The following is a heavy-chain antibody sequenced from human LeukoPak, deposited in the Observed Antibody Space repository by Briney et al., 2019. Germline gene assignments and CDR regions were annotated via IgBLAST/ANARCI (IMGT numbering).Heavy chain of an antibody. D-gene: IGHD7-27*01. V-gene: IGHV3-21*01. Sequence: PGGSLRLSCAASGFTFSSYKMNWVRQAPGKGLEWVSSISTSSSYIYYADSVKGRFTISRDNAKNSLYLQMNSLRAEDTAVYYCARVGLGISDYFAYWGQGTLVTVSS. J-gene: IGHJ4*02. CDR2: ISTSSSYI. CDR1: GFTFSSYK. CDR3: ARVGLGISDYFAY.